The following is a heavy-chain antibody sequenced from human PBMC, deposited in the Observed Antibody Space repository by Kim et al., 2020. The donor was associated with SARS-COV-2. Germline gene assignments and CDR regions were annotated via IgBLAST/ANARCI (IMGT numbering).Heavy chain of an antibody. Sequence: SYAQKFQGRVTMTRDTSTSTVYMELSSLRSNDTAVYYCASDSSGHAFDIWGQGTMVTVSS. CDR3: ASDSSGHAFDI. D-gene: IGHD3-22*01. V-gene: IGHV1-46*01. J-gene: IGHJ3*02.